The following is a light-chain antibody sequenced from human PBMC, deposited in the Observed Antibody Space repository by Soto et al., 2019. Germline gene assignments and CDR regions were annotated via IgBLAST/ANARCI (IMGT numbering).Light chain of an antibody. CDR2: DAS. V-gene: IGKV3-11*01. CDR3: QQYNSYPPYT. Sequence: EIVLTQSPATLSLSPGERATLSCRASQSVSSYLAWYQQKPGQAPRLLIYDASNRATGIPARFSGSGSGTDFTLTISSLEPEDFAVYYCQQYNSYPPYTFGEGTKLEIK. CDR1: QSVSSY. J-gene: IGKJ2*01.